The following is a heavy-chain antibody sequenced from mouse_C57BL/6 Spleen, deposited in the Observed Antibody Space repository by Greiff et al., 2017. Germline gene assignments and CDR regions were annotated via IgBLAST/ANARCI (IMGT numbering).Heavy chain of an antibody. J-gene: IGHJ1*03. V-gene: IGHV3-8*01. D-gene: IGHD2-4*01. CDR2: ISYSGST. CDR3: ARGGGYDWGYFDV. Sequence: EVQLQESGPGLAKPSQTLSLTCSVTGYSITSDYWNWIRKFPGNKLEYMGYISYSGSTSYNPSLNSRISILRDTSKNQYDLQLKSVTTEDTATYDSARGGGYDWGYFDVWGTGTTVTVSS. CDR1: GYSITSDY.